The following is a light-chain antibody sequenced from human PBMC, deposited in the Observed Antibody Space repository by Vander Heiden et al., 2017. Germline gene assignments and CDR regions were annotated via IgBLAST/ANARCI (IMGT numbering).Light chain of an antibody. CDR3: QQSYSTPRT. Sequence: DIQMTQSPSSLSASVGDRVTITCRASQTITSYLNWYQQKPGKAPKLLIYAASSLQSGVPSRFSGRGSGTDFTLTISSLQPEDSVTYYCQQSYSTPRTFGQGTKVEIK. CDR1: QTITSY. J-gene: IGKJ1*01. V-gene: IGKV1-39*01. CDR2: AAS.